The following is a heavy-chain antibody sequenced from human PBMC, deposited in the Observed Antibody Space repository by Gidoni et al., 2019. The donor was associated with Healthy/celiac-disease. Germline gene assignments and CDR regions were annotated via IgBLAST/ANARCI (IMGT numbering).Heavy chain of an antibody. Sequence: VQLVESGVGLVQPGGSLRLSCAASGFTFSSYSMNWVRQAPGKGLEWVSYISSSSSTIYYADSVKGRFTISRDNAKNALYLQMNSLRAEDTAVYYCASGGLSWELLYYFDYWGQGTLVTVSS. CDR3: ASGGLSWELLYYFDY. V-gene: IGHV3-48*01. D-gene: IGHD1-26*01. J-gene: IGHJ4*02. CDR2: ISSSSSTI. CDR1: GFTFSSYS.